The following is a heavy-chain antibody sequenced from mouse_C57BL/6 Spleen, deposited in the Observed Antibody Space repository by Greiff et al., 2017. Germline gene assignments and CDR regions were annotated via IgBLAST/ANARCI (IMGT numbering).Heavy chain of an antibody. V-gene: IGHV1-82*01. Sequence: VQLQQSGPELVKPGASVKISCKASGYAFSSSWMNWVKQRPGKGLEWIGRIYPGDGDTNYNGKFKGKATLTADKSSSPAYMQLSSLTSEDSAVYFCARVGYYGNYDAMDYWGQGTSVTVSS. J-gene: IGHJ4*01. D-gene: IGHD2-1*01. CDR3: ARVGYYGNYDAMDY. CDR2: IYPGDGDT. CDR1: GYAFSSSW.